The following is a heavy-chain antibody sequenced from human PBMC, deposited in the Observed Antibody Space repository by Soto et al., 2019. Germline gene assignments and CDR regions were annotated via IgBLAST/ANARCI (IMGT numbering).Heavy chain of an antibody. Sequence: SATLSLTCAVYCVSFIGYYWSWILQPPGKGLEWIGESNHSGSTDYNPSLNIRVTISVDTSKNQFSVKLCSVTAADMAVYYCARVDAGSTAPTFDYWGQETL. CDR2: SNHSGST. CDR1: CVSFIGYY. D-gene: IGHD4-17*01. V-gene: IGHV4-34*01. J-gene: IGHJ4*02. CDR3: ARVDAGSTAPTFDY.